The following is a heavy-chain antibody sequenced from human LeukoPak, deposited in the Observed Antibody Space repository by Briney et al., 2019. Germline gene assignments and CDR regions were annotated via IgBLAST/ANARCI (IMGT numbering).Heavy chain of an antibody. J-gene: IGHJ4*02. CDR1: GFTFSDYY. CDR2: ISSSGSTI. CDR3: ARTYYYDSSGYPDY. D-gene: IGHD3-22*01. Sequence: PGGSLRLXCAASGFTFSDYYMSWIRQAPGKGLEWVSYISSSGSTIYYADSVKGRFTISRDNAKNSLYLQMNSLRAEDTAVYYCARTYYYDSSGYPDYWGQGTLVTVSS. V-gene: IGHV3-11*04.